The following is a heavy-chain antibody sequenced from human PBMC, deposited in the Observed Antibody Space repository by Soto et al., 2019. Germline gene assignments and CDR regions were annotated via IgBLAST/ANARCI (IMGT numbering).Heavy chain of an antibody. V-gene: IGHV1-8*01. J-gene: IGHJ6*03. Sequence: QVQLVQSGAEVKKPGASVKVSCKASGYTFTSYDINWVRQATGQGLEWMGWMNPNSGNTGYAQKFKGRVTMTRNTSISTAYMELSSLRSEDTAVYYCARGGYRTGYYYYYMDVWGKGTTVTVSS. CDR3: ARGGYRTGYYYYYMDV. D-gene: IGHD6-13*01. CDR1: GYTFTSYD. CDR2: MNPNSGNT.